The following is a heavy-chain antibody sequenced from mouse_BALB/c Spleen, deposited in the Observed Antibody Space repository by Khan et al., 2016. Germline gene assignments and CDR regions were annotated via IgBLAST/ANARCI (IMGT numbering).Heavy chain of an antibody. D-gene: IGHD1-1*01. Sequence: QRQESGPGLVKPSQSLSLTCTVTGYSITSDYAWNWIRQFPGNKLEWLGYISYSGSTSYNPSLKSRITITRDTSKNQFFLQLNSVTTEDTATYYCSRDGSRSLHWYFDVWGAGTTFTVSS. J-gene: IGHJ1*01. CDR3: SRDGSRSLHWYFDV. V-gene: IGHV3-2*02. CDR1: GYSITSDYA. CDR2: ISYSGST.